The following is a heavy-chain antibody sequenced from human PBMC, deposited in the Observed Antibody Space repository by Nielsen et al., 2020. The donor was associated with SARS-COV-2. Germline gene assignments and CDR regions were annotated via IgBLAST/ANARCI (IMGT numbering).Heavy chain of an antibody. Sequence: GESLKISCAASGFTFSSYWMSWVRQAPGKGLEWVANIKQDGSEKYYVDSVKGRFTISRDNAKNSLYLQMNSLRAEDTAVYYCARDDRGYSYGYPFDYWGQGTLVTVSS. CDR1: GFTFSSYW. CDR2: IKQDGSEK. D-gene: IGHD5-18*01. J-gene: IGHJ4*02. CDR3: ARDDRGYSYGYPFDY. V-gene: IGHV3-7*01.